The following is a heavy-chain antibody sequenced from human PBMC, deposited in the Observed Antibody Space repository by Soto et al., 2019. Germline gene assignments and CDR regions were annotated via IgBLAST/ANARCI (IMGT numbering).Heavy chain of an antibody. CDR1: GFTFSDYY. D-gene: IGHD3-3*01. CDR2: ISSSGSTI. Sequence: GGSLRLSCAASGFTFSDYYMSWIRQAPGKGLEWVSYISSSGSTIYYADSVKGRFTISRDNAKNSLYLQMNSLRAEDTAVYYCARVRVDFWSGYYYDPWGQGTLVTVSS. V-gene: IGHV3-11*01. CDR3: ARVRVDFWSGYYYDP. J-gene: IGHJ5*02.